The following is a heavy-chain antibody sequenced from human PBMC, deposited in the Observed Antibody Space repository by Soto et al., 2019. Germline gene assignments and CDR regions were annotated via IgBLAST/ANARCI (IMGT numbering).Heavy chain of an antibody. V-gene: IGHV4-59*01. D-gene: IGHD5-12*01. J-gene: IGHJ4*02. CDR1: TGSSDSFY. CDR2: FFYTGST. Sequence: QVQLQVSGPGLVKPSATLSLSCTVSTGSSDSFYWSWIRQPPGKGLEWIGYFFYTGSTNHNPSLKCRFTISLDISSSQFSLSLTSVTAADTAMYYCARSRDGYNLNPIDQWGQGLLVTVSS. CDR3: ARSRDGYNLNPIDQ.